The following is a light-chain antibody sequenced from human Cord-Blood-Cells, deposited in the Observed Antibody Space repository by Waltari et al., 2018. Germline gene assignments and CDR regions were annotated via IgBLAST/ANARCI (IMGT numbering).Light chain of an antibody. J-gene: IGLJ1*01. V-gene: IGLV1-40*01. CDR2: GNS. CDR1: SSNIGAGYD. CDR3: QSYDSSLSGYV. Sequence: QSVLPQPPSVSGAPGQRVTISCTGSSSNIGAGYDVHWYQKLPGTAPKLLIYGNSNRPSGVPDRFSGSKSGTSASLAITGLHAEDEADYYCQSYDSSLSGYVFGTGTKVTVL.